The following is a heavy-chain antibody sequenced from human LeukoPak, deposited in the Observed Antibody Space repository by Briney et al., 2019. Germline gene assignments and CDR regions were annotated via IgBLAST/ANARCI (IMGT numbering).Heavy chain of an antibody. D-gene: IGHD5-12*01. J-gene: IGHJ6*02. CDR2: INPSGGST. CDR3: ARDLIVASRDYYYGMDV. CDR1: GYTFTSYY. Sequence: ASVKVSCKASGYTFTSYYMHWVRQAPGQGLEWMGIINPSGGSTSYAQKFQGRVTMTRDTSTSTVYMELSSLRSEDTAVYYCARDLIVASRDYYYGMDVWGQGTTVTVSS. V-gene: IGHV1-46*01.